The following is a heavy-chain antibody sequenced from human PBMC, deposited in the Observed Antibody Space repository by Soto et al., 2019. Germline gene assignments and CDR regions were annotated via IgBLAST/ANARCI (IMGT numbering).Heavy chain of an antibody. J-gene: IGHJ5*01. CDR1: GDSVSTNIAT. D-gene: IGHD2-8*01. CDR2: TYYRSKWYN. V-gene: IGHV6-1*01. CDR3: ARLIGNSWLNS. Sequence: SQTLSLTCVISGDSVSTNIATWDWIRQSPSRGPEWLGRTYYRSKWYNDYAVSVKGRKTINPDTSNNQLSLQLNSVTPDDSAVYYCARLIGNSWLNSWGQGTLVTVSS.